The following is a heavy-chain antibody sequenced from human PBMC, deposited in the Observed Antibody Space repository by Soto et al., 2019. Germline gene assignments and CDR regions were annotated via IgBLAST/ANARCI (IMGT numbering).Heavy chain of an antibody. CDR3: ARVGAPSPHYYYYYGMDV. Sequence: SVKVSCKASGGTFSSYAISWVRQSPGQGLEWMGGIIPIFGTANYAQKFQGRVTITADESTSTAYMELSSLRSEDTAVYYCARVGAPSPHYYYYYGMDVWGQGTTVTVSS. J-gene: IGHJ6*02. CDR2: IIPIFGTA. D-gene: IGHD3-16*01. V-gene: IGHV1-69*01. CDR1: GGTFSSYA.